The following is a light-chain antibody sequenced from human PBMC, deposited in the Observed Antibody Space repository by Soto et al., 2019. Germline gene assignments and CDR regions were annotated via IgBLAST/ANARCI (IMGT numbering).Light chain of an antibody. Sequence: VLTQAADTLSVSPGERATLSCRASQAINNNVAWYQHKPGQTPRLLIYDTSARATGVPARFSGSRSGPEFTLTINSLQSEDFAIYYCQRYNNWPLTFGGGTKVDIK. J-gene: IGKJ4*01. CDR2: DTS. V-gene: IGKV3-15*01. CDR1: QAINNN. CDR3: QRYNNWPLT.